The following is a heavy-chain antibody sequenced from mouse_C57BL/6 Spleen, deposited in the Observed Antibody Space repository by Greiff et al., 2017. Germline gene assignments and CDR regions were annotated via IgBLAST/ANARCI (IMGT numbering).Heavy chain of an antibody. CDR2: INPGSGGT. CDR3: ARFDGYYVYY. D-gene: IGHD2-3*01. J-gene: IGHJ2*01. V-gene: IGHV1-54*01. Sequence: VKLMESGAELVRPGTSVKVSCKASGYAFTNYLIEWVKQRPGQGLEWIGVINPGSGGTKYNEKFKGKATLTAEKSSSTAYMQRSSLTSEDSAVYFCARFDGYYVYYWGQGTTLTVSS. CDR1: GYAFTNYL.